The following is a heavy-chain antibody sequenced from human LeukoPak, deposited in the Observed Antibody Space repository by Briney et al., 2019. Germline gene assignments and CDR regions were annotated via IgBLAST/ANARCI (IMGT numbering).Heavy chain of an antibody. J-gene: IGHJ4*02. CDR2: ISWNSGSI. D-gene: IGHD6-19*01. CDR3: AKDRGSSGWYYFDY. Sequence: GRSLRLSCAASGFTFYDYAMHWVRQAPAKGLEWVSGISWNSGSIGYADSVKGRFTISRDNAKNSLYLQMSSLRSVDTAFYYCAKDRGSSGWYYFDYWGQGTLVTVSS. CDR1: GFTFYDYA. V-gene: IGHV3-9*01.